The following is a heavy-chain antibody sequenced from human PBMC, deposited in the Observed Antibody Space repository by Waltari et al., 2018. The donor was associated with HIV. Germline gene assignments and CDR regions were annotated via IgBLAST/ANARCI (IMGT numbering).Heavy chain of an antibody. CDR2: INHSGNT. V-gene: IGHV4-34*01. Sequence: QVQLHQWGAGLLKPSETLSLTCAVYGESFTGFYWGWIRQPPGQGLEWIGEINHSGNTNYNPSLETRVTMSVDTSKRQFSLNLTSVTAADTAVYYCARRPGARLVRGLMITLGWFDPWGHGTQVTVSS. D-gene: IGHD3-10*01. J-gene: IGHJ5*02. CDR3: ARRPGARLVRGLMITLGWFDP. CDR1: GESFTGFY.